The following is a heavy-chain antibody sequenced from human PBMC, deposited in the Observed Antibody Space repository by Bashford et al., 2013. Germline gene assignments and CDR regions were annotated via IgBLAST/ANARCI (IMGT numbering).Heavy chain of an antibody. CDR2: INAFNGHT. CDR1: GGTFSSYA. CDR3: ARDIDHNIDH. V-gene: IGHV1-18*01. D-gene: IGHD2-15*01. J-gene: IGHJ4*02. Sequence: VASVKVSCTASGGTFSSYAISWVRQAPGQGLEWMGWINAFNGHTEYARKIQGRVTMTTDTSTSTAYMELRSLRSGDTAVYFXARDIDHNIDHWGQGTLVTVSS.